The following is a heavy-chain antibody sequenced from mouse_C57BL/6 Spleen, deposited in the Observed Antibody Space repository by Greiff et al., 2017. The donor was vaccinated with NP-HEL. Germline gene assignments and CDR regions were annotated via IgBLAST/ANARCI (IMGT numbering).Heavy chain of an antibody. CDR1: GYTFTDYY. CDR3: ARDDYDGYAMDY. Sequence: QVQLQQSGAELVRPGASVKLSCKASGYTFTDYYINWVKQGPGQGLEWIARIYPGSGNTYYNEKFKGKATLTAEKSSSTAYMQLSSLTSEDSAVYFCARDDYDGYAMDYWGQGTSVTVSS. D-gene: IGHD2-4*01. V-gene: IGHV1-76*01. CDR2: IYPGSGNT. J-gene: IGHJ4*01.